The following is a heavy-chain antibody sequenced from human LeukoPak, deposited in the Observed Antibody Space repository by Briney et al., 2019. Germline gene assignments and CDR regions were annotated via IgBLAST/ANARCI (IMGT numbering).Heavy chain of an antibody. J-gene: IGHJ4*02. Sequence: PSETLSLTCTVSGGSISSGDYYWSWIRQPPGKGLEWIGYIYYSGSTYYNPSLKSRVTISVDTSKNQFSLKLSSVTAADTAVYYCARYRLGVNTVTYRKGFDYWGQGTLVTVSS. CDR3: ARYRLGVNTVTYRKGFDY. D-gene: IGHD4-17*01. CDR2: IYYSGST. V-gene: IGHV4-30-4*01. CDR1: GGSISSGDYY.